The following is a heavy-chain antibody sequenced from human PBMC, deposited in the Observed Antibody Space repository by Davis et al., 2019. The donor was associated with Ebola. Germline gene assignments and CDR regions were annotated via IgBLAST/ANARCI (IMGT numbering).Heavy chain of an antibody. D-gene: IGHD6-13*01. Sequence: AASVKVSCKTSGYTFVSYGVTWMRQAPGQGLEWMGWISPYNGNTDSIQKLQGRVIMTTDTSTSTAYMELRSLTSDDTAVYYCARGAIAASGNPHLGHWGQGTLVTVSS. CDR3: ARGAIAASGNPHLGH. CDR1: GYTFVSYG. CDR2: ISPYNGNT. V-gene: IGHV1-18*04. J-gene: IGHJ4*02.